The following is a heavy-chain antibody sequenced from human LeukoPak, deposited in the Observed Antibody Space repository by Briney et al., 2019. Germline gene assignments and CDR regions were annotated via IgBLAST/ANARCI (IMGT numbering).Heavy chain of an antibody. D-gene: IGHD3-10*01. CDR2: INTDGSTT. Sequence: PGGSLRLSCAASGFTFSSYWMHWVRQAPGKGLVWVSRINTDGSTTGNADSVKGRLTISRDNAKNTLYLQMNSLRAEDTALYYCARGIYGSGTTLLDYWGQGTLVTVSS. CDR1: GFTFSSYW. V-gene: IGHV3-74*01. J-gene: IGHJ4*02. CDR3: ARGIYGSGTTLLDY.